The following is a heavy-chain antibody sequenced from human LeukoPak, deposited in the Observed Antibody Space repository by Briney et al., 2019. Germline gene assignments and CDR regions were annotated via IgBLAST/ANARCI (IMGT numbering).Heavy chain of an antibody. Sequence: SETLSLTCAVYGGSFSGYYWSWIRQPPGKGLEWIGYIYYSGSTNYNPSLKSRVTISVDTSKNQFSLKLSSVTAADTAVYYCARHDPYCGGDCYFQYYFDYWGQGTLVTVSS. CDR3: ARHDPYCGGDCYFQYYFDY. D-gene: IGHD2-21*02. CDR2: IYYSGST. CDR1: GGSFSGYY. V-gene: IGHV4-59*08. J-gene: IGHJ4*02.